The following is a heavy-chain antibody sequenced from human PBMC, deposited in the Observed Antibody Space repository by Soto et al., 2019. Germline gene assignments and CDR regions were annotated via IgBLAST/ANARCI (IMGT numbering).Heavy chain of an antibody. CDR2: INHSGST. Sequence: QVQLQQWGAGLLKPSETLSLTCAVYGGSFSGYYWSWIRQPPGKGLEWIGEINHSGSTNYNPSLKSRVTISVDTTKNQFSLKLSSVTAADTAVYYCARLIAAAGLLDYWGKVTLVTVAS. D-gene: IGHD6-13*01. CDR3: ARLIAAAGLLDY. V-gene: IGHV4-34*01. CDR1: GGSFSGYY. J-gene: IGHJ4*02.